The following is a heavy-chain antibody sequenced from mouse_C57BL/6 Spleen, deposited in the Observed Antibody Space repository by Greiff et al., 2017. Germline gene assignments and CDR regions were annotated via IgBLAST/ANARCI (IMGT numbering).Heavy chain of an antibody. CDR1: GYAFSSSW. Sequence: VQLQQSGPELVKPGASVKMSCKASGYAFSSSWMNWVKQRPGQGLEWIGRIYPGDGDTNYNGKFKGKATLTADKSSSTAYMQLSSLTSEDSAVYFGVKSWYRCEWCFDDWGKGTTLTVSS. D-gene: IGHD1-1*02. CDR2: IYPGDGDT. J-gene: IGHJ2*01. V-gene: IGHV1-82*01. CDR3: VKSWYRCEWCFDD.